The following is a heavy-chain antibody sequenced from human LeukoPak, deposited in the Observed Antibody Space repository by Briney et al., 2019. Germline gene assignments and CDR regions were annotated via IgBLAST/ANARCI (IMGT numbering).Heavy chain of an antibody. CDR3: AKDTSVDTAMVPLDY. CDR2: IGTAGDT. CDR1: GFTFSSYD. J-gene: IGHJ4*02. D-gene: IGHD5-18*01. V-gene: IGHV3-13*01. Sequence: GGSLRLSCAASGFTFSSYDMHWVRQPTGGGLEWVSGIGTAGDTYYLGSVKGRFTISRDNSKNTLYLQMNSLRAEDTAVYYCAKDTSVDTAMVPLDYWGQGTLVTVSS.